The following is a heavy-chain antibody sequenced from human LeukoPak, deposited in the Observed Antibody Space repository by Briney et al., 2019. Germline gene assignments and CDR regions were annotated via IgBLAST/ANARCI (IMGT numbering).Heavy chain of an antibody. CDR3: ARDQVTISSGTFDI. D-gene: IGHD3-3*02. V-gene: IGHV1-18*01. Sequence: ASVKVSCKASGYTFTSYGISWVRQAPGQGLEWMGWISAYNGNTNYAQKLQGRVTMTTDTSTTTAYMELRSLRSDDTAVYYCARDQVTISSGTFDIWGHGTMVTVSS. CDR2: ISAYNGNT. CDR1: GYTFTSYG. J-gene: IGHJ3*02.